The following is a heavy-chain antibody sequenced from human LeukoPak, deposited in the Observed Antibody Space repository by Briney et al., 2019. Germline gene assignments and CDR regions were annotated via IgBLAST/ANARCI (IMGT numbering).Heavy chain of an antibody. Sequence: SETPSLTCTVSGGSISSQYWSWIRQPPGRGLEWIAYIYYTGITNYNPSLKSRVTVSVDMSKNQFSLKVRSVTAADTAVYYCARSYGLGWGRGTLVTVSS. J-gene: IGHJ2*01. CDR3: ARSYGLG. CDR1: GGSISSQY. V-gene: IGHV4-59*08. D-gene: IGHD4-17*01. CDR2: IYYTGIT.